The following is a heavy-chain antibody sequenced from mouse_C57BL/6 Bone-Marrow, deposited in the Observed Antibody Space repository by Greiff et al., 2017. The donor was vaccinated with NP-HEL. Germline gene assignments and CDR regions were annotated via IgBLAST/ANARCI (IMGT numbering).Heavy chain of an antibody. CDR3: TTYYSNYVTFYWYFDV. Sequence: EVQLQQSGTVLARPGASVKMSCKTSGYTFTSYWMHWVKQRPGQGLEWIGAIYPGNSDTSYNQKFKGKAKLTAVTSASTAYMELSSLTNEDSAVYYCTTYYSNYVTFYWYFDVWGTGTTVTVSS. D-gene: IGHD2-5*01. J-gene: IGHJ1*03. CDR2: IYPGNSDT. CDR1: GYTFTSYW. V-gene: IGHV1-5*01.